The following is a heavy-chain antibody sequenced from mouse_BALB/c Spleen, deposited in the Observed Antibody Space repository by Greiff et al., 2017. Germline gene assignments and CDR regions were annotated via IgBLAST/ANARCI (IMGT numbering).Heavy chain of an antibody. CDR3: ARLIYYDYDEGRRGFDY. CDR2: ISSGGSYT. Sequence: EVKLVESGGGLVKPGGSLKLSCAASGFTFSSYAMSWVRQTPEKRLEWVATISSGGSYTYYPDSVKGRFTISRDNAKNTLYLQMSSLRSEDTAMYYCARLIYYDYDEGRRGFDYWGQGTTLTVSS. V-gene: IGHV5-9-3*01. J-gene: IGHJ2*01. D-gene: IGHD2-4*01. CDR1: GFTFSSYA.